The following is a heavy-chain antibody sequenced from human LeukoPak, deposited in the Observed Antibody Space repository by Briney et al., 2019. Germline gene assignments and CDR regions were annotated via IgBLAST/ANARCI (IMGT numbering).Heavy chain of an antibody. CDR3: ARDWLAGNPYHAFDL. Sequence: GGSLRVSCSACGFNFSSFLVSWVRQAPGKGLECVANIKEDGSEEYYVDSVKCRFSISRDNAKNSLYLQMNSLRAEDTAVYYCARDWLAGNPYHAFDLWGKGTMVTVSS. CDR1: GFNFSSFL. V-gene: IGHV3-7*01. CDR2: IKEDGSEE. J-gene: IGHJ3*01. D-gene: IGHD3-22*01.